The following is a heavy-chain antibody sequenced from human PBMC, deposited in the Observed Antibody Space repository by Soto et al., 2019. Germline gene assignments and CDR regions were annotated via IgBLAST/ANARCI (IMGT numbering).Heavy chain of an antibody. CDR1: EFTFSSYP. D-gene: IGHD2-21*02. CDR3: AKARDTVTAYDAYDM. J-gene: IGHJ3*02. CDR2: ITGSGGFT. V-gene: IGHV3-23*01. Sequence: GGSLRLSCAASEFTFSSYPMSWVRQAPGKGLEWVSAITGSGGFTNYADSVKGRFTISRDNSKNTLFLQMNSLRAEDTAVYYCAKARDTVTAYDAYDMWGQGTMATVSS.